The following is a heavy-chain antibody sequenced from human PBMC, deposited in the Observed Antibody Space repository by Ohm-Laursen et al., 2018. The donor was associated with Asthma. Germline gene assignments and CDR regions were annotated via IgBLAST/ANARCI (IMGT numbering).Heavy chain of an antibody. V-gene: IGHV4-31*03. D-gene: IGHD2-15*01. J-gene: IGHJ5*02. CDR2: IYYSGST. CDR1: GGSISSGGYY. CDR3: ARGKVVVVAATHNWFDP. Sequence: SQTLSLTCTVSGGSISSGGYYWSWIRQHPGKGLEWIGYIYYSGSTYYNPSLKSRVTISVDTSKNQFSLKLSSVTAADTAVYYCARGKVVVVAATHNWFDPWGQGTLVTVSS.